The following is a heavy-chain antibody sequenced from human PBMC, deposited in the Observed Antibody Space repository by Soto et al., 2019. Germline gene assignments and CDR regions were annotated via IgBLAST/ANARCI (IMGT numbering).Heavy chain of an antibody. D-gene: IGHD1-26*01. CDR3: ARDPFYSGSNLQVGYFDS. CDR1: NYSFSSFG. CDR2: INPSNDNT. J-gene: IGHJ4*02. Sequence: QVQMVQSGAEVKKPGASVKVSCKASNYSFSSFGISWVRQAPGQGLEWMAWINPSNDNTNYAQGLQGRVTLTSDTSTSTAYMELRSQRSDDTAVYYCARDPFYSGSNLQVGYFDSWGQGTLVTVSS. V-gene: IGHV1-18*01.